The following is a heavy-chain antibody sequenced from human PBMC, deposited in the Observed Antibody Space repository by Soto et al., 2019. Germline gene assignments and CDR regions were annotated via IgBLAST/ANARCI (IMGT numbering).Heavy chain of an antibody. V-gene: IGHV1-18*01. J-gene: IGHJ4*02. D-gene: IGHD3-3*01. Sequence: ASVKVSCKASGYTFTSYGISWVRQAPGQGLEWMGWISAYNGNTNYAQKLQGRVTMTTDTSTSIAYMELRSLRSDDTAVYYCVQQHYDRSGSPVGYFVAWAQGNLVTVSS. CDR3: VQQHYDRSGSPVGYFVA. CDR1: GYTFTSYG. CDR2: ISAYNGNT.